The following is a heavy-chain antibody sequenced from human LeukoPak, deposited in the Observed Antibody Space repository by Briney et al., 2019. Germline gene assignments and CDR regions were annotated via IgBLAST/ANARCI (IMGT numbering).Heavy chain of an antibody. CDR2: ISSNGGST. CDR3: AREVTMVRGVMEGRWSDP. Sequence: GGSLRLSCAASGFTFSSYAMHWVRQAPGKGLEYVSAISSNGGSTYYANSVKGRFTISRDNSKNTLYLQMGSLRAEDMAVYYCAREVTMVRGVMEGRWSDPWGQGTLVTVSS. J-gene: IGHJ5*02. V-gene: IGHV3-64*01. D-gene: IGHD3-10*01. CDR1: GFTFSSYA.